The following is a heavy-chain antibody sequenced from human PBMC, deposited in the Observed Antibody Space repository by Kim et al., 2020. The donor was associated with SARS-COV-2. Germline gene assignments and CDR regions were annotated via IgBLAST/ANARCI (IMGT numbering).Heavy chain of an antibody. D-gene: IGHD2-2*01. Sequence: SETLSLTCAVYGGSFSGYYWSWIRQPPGKGLEWIGEINHSGSTNYNPSLKSRVTISVDTSKNQFSLKLSSVTAADTAVYYCAKVVSLGYCNSISCPPGYYYGMDVWGQGTTVTVSS. J-gene: IGHJ6*02. CDR2: INHSGST. CDR3: AKVVSLGYCNSISCPPGYYYGMDV. CDR1: GGSFSGYY. V-gene: IGHV4-34*01.